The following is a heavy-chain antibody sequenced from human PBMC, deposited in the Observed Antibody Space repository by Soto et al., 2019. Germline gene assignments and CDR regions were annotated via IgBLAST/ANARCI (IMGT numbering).Heavy chain of an antibody. CDR2: ISAYNGNT. J-gene: IGHJ4*02. CDR1: GYTSTSYG. CDR3: ANYPTTVTSDY. Sequence: ASVKVSCKASGYTSTSYGISWVRQAPGQGLEWMGWISAYNGNTNYAQKLQGRVTMTTDTSTSTAYMELRSLRSDDTAVYYCANYPTTVTSDYWGQGTLVTVSS. V-gene: IGHV1-18*01. D-gene: IGHD4-17*01.